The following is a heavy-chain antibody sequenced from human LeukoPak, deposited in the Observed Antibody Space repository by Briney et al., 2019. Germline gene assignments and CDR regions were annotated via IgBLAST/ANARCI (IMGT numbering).Heavy chain of an antibody. J-gene: IGHJ6*01. CDR1: GGSISSGGYY. V-gene: IGHV4-30-2*01. CDR3: AREIRCDNSDSRSV. CDR2: IYHSGST. Sequence: PSETLSLTCTVSGGSISSGGYYWSWIRQPPGKGLEWIGYIYHSGSTYYNPSLKSRVTISIDTSTNQFSLKLTSVTAADTAVYYGAREIRCDNSDSRSVWGHATAATV. D-gene: IGHD1-26*01.